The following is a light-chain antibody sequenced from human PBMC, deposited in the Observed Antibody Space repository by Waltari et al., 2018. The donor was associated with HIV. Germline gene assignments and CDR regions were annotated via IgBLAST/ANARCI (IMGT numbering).Light chain of an antibody. J-gene: IGLJ3*02. CDR2: DDS. CDR1: NIGSKS. V-gene: IGLV3-21*02. Sequence: SNVLTQPPSVSVAPGQTARITCGGNNIGSKSVHWYQQKPGQAPVVVVFDDSDRPSGIPERFSGSNSANTATLTISTVEAGDEANYYCKVWDSRRDWVFGGGTKLTVL. CDR3: KVWDSRRDWV.